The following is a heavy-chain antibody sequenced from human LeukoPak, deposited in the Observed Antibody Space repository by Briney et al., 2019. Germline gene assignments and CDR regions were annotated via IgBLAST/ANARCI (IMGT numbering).Heavy chain of an antibody. CDR2: INHSGST. D-gene: IGHD6-19*01. CDR3: ARGQSSGWPYYFDY. V-gene: IGHV4-34*01. J-gene: IGHJ4*02. CDR1: GGSFSGYY. Sequence: PSETLSLTCAVYGGSFSGYYWSWIRQPPGKGLEWIGEINHSGSTNYNPSLKSRVTISVDTSKNQFSLKLSSVTAADTAVYYCARGQSSGWPYYFDYWGQGTLVTVSS.